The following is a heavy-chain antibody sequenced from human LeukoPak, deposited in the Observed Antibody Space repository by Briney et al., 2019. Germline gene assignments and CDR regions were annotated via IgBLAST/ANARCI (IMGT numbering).Heavy chain of an antibody. CDR2: IFYSGST. V-gene: IGHV4-39*01. Sequence: PSETLSLTCTVSGGSISSSTYLWGWGRQPPGEGRGWIGSIFYSGSTYYSPSRKRRVTVSVSTSNNLFSLWLTSLTVADTAVYFCARQGVIISYFDYWGQGALVTVSS. CDR3: ARQGVIISYFDY. D-gene: IGHD3-10*01. CDR1: GGSISSSTYL. J-gene: IGHJ4*02.